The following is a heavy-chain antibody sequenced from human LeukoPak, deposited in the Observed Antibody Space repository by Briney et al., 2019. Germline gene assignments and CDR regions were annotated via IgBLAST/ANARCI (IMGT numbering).Heavy chain of an antibody. J-gene: IGHJ4*02. Sequence: QAGGSLRLSCAASGFTFSSYWMSWVRQAPGKGLEWVANIKQDGSEKYYVDSVKGRFTISRDNAKNSLYLQMNSLRAEDTALYYCAKDNSLYGSGSYVFDYWGQGTLVTVSS. D-gene: IGHD3-10*01. CDR2: IKQDGSEK. CDR3: AKDNSLYGSGSYVFDY. CDR1: GFTFSSYW. V-gene: IGHV3-7*03.